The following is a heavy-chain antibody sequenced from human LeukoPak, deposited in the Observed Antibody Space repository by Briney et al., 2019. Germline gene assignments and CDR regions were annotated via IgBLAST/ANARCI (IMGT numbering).Heavy chain of an antibody. CDR1: GGSISSSSYY. CDR3: ARDEDHYYDSTGYPFDS. D-gene: IGHD3-22*01. V-gene: IGHV4-39*07. J-gene: IGHJ4*02. CDR2: IYYSGST. Sequence: SETLSLTCTVSGGSISSSSYYWGWIRQPPGKGLEWIGSIYYSGSTYYNPSLKSRVTISVDTSKNQFSLKLSSVTAADTAVYYCARDEDHYYDSTGYPFDSWGQGTLVTVSS.